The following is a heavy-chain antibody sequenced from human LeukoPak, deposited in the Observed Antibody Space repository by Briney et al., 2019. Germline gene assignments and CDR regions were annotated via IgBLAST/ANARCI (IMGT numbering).Heavy chain of an antibody. J-gene: IGHJ3*02. Sequence: GGSLRLSCAASGFTVSSNYMSWVRQAPGKGLEWVSVIYSGGSTYYADSVKGRFTISRDNSKNTLYLQMNSLRAEDTAVYYCARDFRSRDAIDIWGQGTMVTVSS. CDR3: ARDFRSRDAIDI. CDR2: IYSGGST. CDR1: GFTVSSNY. V-gene: IGHV3-66*02. D-gene: IGHD3-3*01.